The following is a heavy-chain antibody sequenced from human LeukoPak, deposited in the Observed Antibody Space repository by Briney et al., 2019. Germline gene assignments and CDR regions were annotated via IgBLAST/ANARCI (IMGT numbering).Heavy chain of an antibody. J-gene: IGHJ4*02. CDR3: AKWKISQHDYGDYDGEY. CDR1: GFTFSSHA. CDR2: ISGSGGST. D-gene: IGHD4-17*01. V-gene: IGHV3-23*01. Sequence: TGGSLRLSCAASGFTFSSHAMSWVRQAPGKGLEWVSAISGSGGSTYCADSVKGRFTISRDNSKNTLYLQMNSPRAEDTAVYYCAKWKISQHDYGDYDGEYWGQGTLVTVSS.